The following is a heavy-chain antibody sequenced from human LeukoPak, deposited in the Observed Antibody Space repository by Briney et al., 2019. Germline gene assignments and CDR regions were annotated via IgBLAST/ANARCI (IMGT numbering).Heavy chain of an antibody. D-gene: IGHD3-10*01. V-gene: IGHV3-66*01. CDR2: IYSGGST. CDR3: AVRGVIITSVDP. J-gene: IGHJ5*02. CDR1: GFTVSSNY. Sequence: PGGSLRLSCAAAGFTVSSNYMSWVRQAPGRGLEWVSVIYSGGSTYYADSVKGRFTISRDNSKNTLYLQMNSLRAEDTAVYYCAVRGVIITSVDPWGQGTLVTVSS.